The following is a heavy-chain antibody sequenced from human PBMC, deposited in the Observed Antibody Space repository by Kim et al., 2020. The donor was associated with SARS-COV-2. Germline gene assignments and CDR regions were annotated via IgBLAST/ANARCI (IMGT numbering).Heavy chain of an antibody. Sequence: ASVKVSCKASGYTFTSYDINWVRQATGQGLEWMGWMNPNSGNTGYAQKFQGRVTMTRNTSISTAYMELSSLRSEDTAVYYCARLGYSGYINGYWGQGTLVTVSS. J-gene: IGHJ4*02. CDR3: ARLGYSGYINGY. CDR2: MNPNSGNT. CDR1: GYTFTSYD. V-gene: IGHV1-8*01. D-gene: IGHD5-12*01.